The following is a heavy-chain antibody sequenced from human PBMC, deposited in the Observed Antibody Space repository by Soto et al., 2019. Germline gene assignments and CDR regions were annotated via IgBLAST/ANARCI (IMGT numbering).Heavy chain of an antibody. CDR3: ARDTDSSGTLHY. CDR2: IIPIFGTA. D-gene: IGHD3-22*01. Sequence: QVQLVQSGAEVKKPGSSVKVSCKASGGTFSSYAISWVRQAPGQGLEWMGGIIPIFGTANYAQKFQGRVXIXAXXSTSTAYMELSSLSSEETAVYYGARDTDSSGTLHYWGPGTLVTVS. V-gene: IGHV1-69*12. CDR1: GGTFSSYA. J-gene: IGHJ4*02.